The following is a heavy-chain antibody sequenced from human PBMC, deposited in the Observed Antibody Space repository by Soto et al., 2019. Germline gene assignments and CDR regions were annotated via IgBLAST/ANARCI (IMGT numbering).Heavy chain of an antibody. V-gene: IGHV3-30-3*01. D-gene: IGHD6-19*01. CDR3: ARASSGWYPGY. CDR2: ISYDGSNK. CDR1: GFTFSSYA. J-gene: IGHJ4*02. Sequence: QVQLVESGGGVVQPGRSLRLSCAASGFTFSSYAMHWVLQAPGKGLEWVAVISYDGSNKYYADSVKGRFTISRDNSKNTLYLQMNSLRAEDTAVYYCARASSGWYPGYWGQGTLVTVSA.